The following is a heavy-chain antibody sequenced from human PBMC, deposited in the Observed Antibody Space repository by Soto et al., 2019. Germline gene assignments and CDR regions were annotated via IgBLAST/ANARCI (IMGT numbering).Heavy chain of an antibody. CDR2: ISGSDGKT. D-gene: IGHD3-3*01. Sequence: DVRLAESGGGLVQPGGSLRLSCTTSGFSFASFAMTWVRQAPGKGLEWVATISGSDGKTYYADSVKGRFSISRDTPRNTLYLQMNSLRADDAAIYYCAKWSYLDYWGQGTRVTVSS. CDR1: GFSFASFA. V-gene: IGHV3-23*04. J-gene: IGHJ4*02. CDR3: AKWSYLDY.